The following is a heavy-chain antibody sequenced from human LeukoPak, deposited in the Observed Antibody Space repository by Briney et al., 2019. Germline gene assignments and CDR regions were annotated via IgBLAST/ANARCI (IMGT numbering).Heavy chain of an antibody. Sequence: PGRSLRLSCAASGFTFSNYGMHWVRQAPGKGLEWVSSITSSSGYIYYADSMKGRFTTSRDNAKNSLYLQMNSLRAEDTAVYDCARSDDYGDYLVDYWGQGTLVTVSS. D-gene: IGHD4-17*01. J-gene: IGHJ4*02. V-gene: IGHV3-21*01. CDR1: GFTFSNYG. CDR3: ARSDDYGDYLVDY. CDR2: ITSSSGYI.